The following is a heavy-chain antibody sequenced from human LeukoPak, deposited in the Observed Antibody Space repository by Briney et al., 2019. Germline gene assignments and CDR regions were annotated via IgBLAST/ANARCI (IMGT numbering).Heavy chain of an antibody. V-gene: IGHV1-69*13. CDR1: GGTFSSYA. CDR2: IIPIFGTA. CDR3: ATYYCSSTSCYADYYYGMDV. D-gene: IGHD2-2*01. Sequence: ASVKVSCKASGGTFSSYAISWVRQAPGQGLEWMGGIIPIFGTANYAQKFQGRVTITADESTSTAYMELSSLRSEDTAVYYCATYYCSSTSCYADYYYGMDVWGNGTTVTVSS. J-gene: IGHJ6*04.